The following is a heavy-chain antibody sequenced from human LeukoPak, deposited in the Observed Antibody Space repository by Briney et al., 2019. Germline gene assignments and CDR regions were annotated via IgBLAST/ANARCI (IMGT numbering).Heavy chain of an antibody. J-gene: IGHJ4*02. V-gene: IGHV3-23*01. CDR3: ARDNSVDRHFDY. CDR2: ISGSGAKT. D-gene: IGHD2/OR15-2a*01. Sequence: PGGSLRLSCAASGFTFSTYAMNWVRQAPGKGLEWVSAISGSGAKTYYADFVKGRFTISRDNSKNTLYLQMNSLRAEDTAVYYCARDNSVDRHFDYWGQGTLVTVSS. CDR1: GFTFSTYA.